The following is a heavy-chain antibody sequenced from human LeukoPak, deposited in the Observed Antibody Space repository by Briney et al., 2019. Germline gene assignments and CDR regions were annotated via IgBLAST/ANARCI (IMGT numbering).Heavy chain of an antibody. D-gene: IGHD2-2*01. J-gene: IGHJ4*02. CDR2: INPNSGGT. CDR1: GYTFTGYY. V-gene: IGHV1-2*02. CDR3: ARTTIVVVPAGFDY. Sequence: ASVKVSCKASGYTFTGYYMHWVRQAPGQGLEWMGWINPNSGGTNYAQKFQGRVTMTRDTSISTAYMELSRLRSDDTAVYYCARTTIVVVPAGFDYWGQGTLVTVSS.